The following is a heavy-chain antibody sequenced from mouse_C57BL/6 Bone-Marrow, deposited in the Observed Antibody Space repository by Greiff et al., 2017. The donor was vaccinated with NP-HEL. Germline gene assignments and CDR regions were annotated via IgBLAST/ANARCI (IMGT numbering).Heavy chain of an antibody. CDR3: ARRRDGYLYYFDY. CDR1: GYTFTSYW. J-gene: IGHJ2*01. CDR2: IYPGSGST. Sequence: VQLQQPGAELVKPGASVKMSCKASGYTFTSYWITWVKQRPGQGLEWIGDIYPGSGSTNYNEKFKSKATLTVDTSSSTAYMQLSSLTSEDSAVYYCARRRDGYLYYFDYWGQGTTLTVSS. V-gene: IGHV1-55*01. D-gene: IGHD2-3*01.